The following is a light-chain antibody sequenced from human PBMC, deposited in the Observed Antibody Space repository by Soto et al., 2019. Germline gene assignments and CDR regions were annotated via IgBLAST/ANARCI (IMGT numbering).Light chain of an antibody. V-gene: IGKV1-33*01. CDR2: DAS. CDR1: QDIRKY. CDR3: QQYDNLPLT. J-gene: IGKJ4*01. Sequence: DIQMTQSPSSLSASVGDSVTITCQARQDIRKYLNWYQQKQGKAPKIXIYDASNLETGVPSRFSGSGSGTDFTFTISSLQPEDIATYYCQQYDNLPLTFGGGTKVDIK.